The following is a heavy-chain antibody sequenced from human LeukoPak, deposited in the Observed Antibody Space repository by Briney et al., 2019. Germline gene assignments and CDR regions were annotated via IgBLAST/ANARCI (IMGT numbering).Heavy chain of an antibody. CDR2: INHSGST. J-gene: IGHJ5*02. CDR3: ARRGGPSSSWYRGRNWFDP. D-gene: IGHD6-13*01. Sequence: SETLSLTCAVYGGSFSGYYWSWMRQPTGKGLEWIGEINHSGSTNYNPSLKSRVTISVDTSKNQFSLKLSSVTAADTAVYYCARRGGPSSSWYRGRNWFDPWGQGTLVTVSS. CDR1: GGSFSGYY. V-gene: IGHV4-34*01.